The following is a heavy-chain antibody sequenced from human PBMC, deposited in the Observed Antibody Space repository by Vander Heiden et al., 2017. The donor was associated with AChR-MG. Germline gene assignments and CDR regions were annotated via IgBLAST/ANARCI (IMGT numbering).Heavy chain of an antibody. CDR1: GYRFTSNW. CDR3: ARTPLWNSDYYYGMDV. D-gene: IGHD1-7*01. CDR2: SYPGDSDT. V-gene: IGHV5-51*01. Sequence: EAQLVQSGAAVKKPGESLKISCKGSGYRFTSNWIGWVRQMPGKGREWMGISYPGDSDTRYSPSFQGQVTISADKSISTAYLQWSSLKASDTAMYYCARTPLWNSDYYYGMDVWGQGTTVTVSS. J-gene: IGHJ6*02.